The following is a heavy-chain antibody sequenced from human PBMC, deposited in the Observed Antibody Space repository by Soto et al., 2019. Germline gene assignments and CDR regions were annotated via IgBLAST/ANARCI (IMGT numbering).Heavy chain of an antibody. CDR3: ARVLTSHVLRYFDWLFHDAFDI. CDR2: ISSSSSYT. CDR1: GFTFSDYY. D-gene: IGHD3-9*01. V-gene: IGHV3-11*05. J-gene: IGHJ3*02. Sequence: QVQLVESGGGLVKPGGSLRLSCAASGFTFSDYYMSWIRQAPGKGLEWVSYISSSSSYTNYADSVKGRFTISRDNAKNSLYLQMNSPRAEDTAVYYCARVLTSHVLRYFDWLFHDAFDIWGQGTMVTVSS.